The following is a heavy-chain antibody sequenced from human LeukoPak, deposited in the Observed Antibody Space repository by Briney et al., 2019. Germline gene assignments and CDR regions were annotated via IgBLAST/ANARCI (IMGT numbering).Heavy chain of an antibody. CDR2: IHYNGIT. D-gene: IGHD3-10*01. J-gene: IGHJ4*02. Sequence: ASETLSLTCTVSGGSISTYYWSWIRQPPGKGLEWIGYIHYNGITNYNPSLKSRVTISLDTSKNQFSLQLSSVTAADTAVYYCARDRGPFGYWGQGTLVTVSS. CDR3: ARDRGPFGY. CDR1: GGSISTYY. V-gene: IGHV4-59*01.